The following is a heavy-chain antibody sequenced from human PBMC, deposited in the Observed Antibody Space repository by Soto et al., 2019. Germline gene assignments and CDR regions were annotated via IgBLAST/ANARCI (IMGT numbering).Heavy chain of an antibody. J-gene: IGHJ3*01. D-gene: IGHD1-26*01. CDR3: ARRGVVGGTVHAFDF. V-gene: IGHV5-51*01. CDR1: GYSFTSYW. Sequence: PGESLKISCKGSGYSFTSYWIGWVRQMPGKGLEWMGIIYPGDSDTRYSPSFQGQVTISADKSISTAYLQWSSLKASDTAMYYCARRGVVGGTVHAFDFWGQGTMVTVSS. CDR2: IYPGDSDT.